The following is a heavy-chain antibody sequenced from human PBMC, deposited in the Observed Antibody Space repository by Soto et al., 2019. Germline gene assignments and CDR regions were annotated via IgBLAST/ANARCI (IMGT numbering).Heavy chain of an antibody. Sequence: PGGSLRLSCAASGFTFSSYSMNWVRQAPGKGLEWVSSISSSSSYIYYADSVKGRFTIPRDNAKNSLYLQMNSLRAEDTAVYYCARDLGSDYYYGMDVWGQGTTVTVSS. CDR1: GFTFSSYS. J-gene: IGHJ6*02. CDR3: ARDLGSDYYYGMDV. D-gene: IGHD7-27*01. CDR2: ISSSSSYI. V-gene: IGHV3-21*01.